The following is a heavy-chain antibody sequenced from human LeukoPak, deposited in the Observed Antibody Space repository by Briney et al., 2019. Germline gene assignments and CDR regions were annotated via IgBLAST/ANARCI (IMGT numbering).Heavy chain of an antibody. J-gene: IGHJ4*02. CDR2: VYYSGTT. D-gene: IGHD2-8*01. Sequence: SETLSLTCTVSGSSISSYYWSWIRQPPGKGLEWIGYVYYSGTTNYNPSLKGRVTISVDTSKNHFSLRLSSVTAADTAVYYCAREASCTNGACYYFDYWGQGTLVTVSS. CDR1: GSSISSYY. CDR3: AREASCTNGACYYFDY. V-gene: IGHV4-59*01.